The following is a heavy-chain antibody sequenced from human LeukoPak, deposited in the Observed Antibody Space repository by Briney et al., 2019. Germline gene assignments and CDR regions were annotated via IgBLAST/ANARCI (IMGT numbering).Heavy chain of an antibody. J-gene: IGHJ4*02. D-gene: IGHD3-16*01. V-gene: IGHV1-18*01. Sequence: EASVKVSCKASGYTFTSYGISWVRQAPGQGLEWIGCIGPTGNTVYVQKFQGRVTVTRDTSINTVCMEVNSLRSDDTAVYSCARESLGGLKYFDDWGQGTLVTVSS. CDR2: IGPTGNT. CDR1: GYTFTSYG. CDR3: ARESLGGLKYFDD.